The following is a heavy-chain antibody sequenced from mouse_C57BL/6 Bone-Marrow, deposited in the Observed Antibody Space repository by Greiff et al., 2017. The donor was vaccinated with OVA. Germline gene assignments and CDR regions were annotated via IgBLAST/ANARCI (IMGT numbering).Heavy chain of an antibody. Sequence: EVQGVESGGDLVKPGGSLKLSCAASGFTFSSYGMSWVRQTPDKRLEWVATISSGGSYTYYPDSVKGRFTISRDNAKNTLYLQMSSLKSEDTAMYYCARHGGDLDYWGQGTTLTVSS. CDR3: ARHGGDLDY. V-gene: IGHV5-6*01. CDR2: ISSGGSYT. J-gene: IGHJ2*01. CDR1: GFTFSSYG.